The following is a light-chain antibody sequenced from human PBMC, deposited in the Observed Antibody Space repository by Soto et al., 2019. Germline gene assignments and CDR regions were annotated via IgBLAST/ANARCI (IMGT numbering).Light chain of an antibody. CDR1: QGISNY. CDR2: AAS. Sequence: DIQMTQSPSSLSASVGDRVTITCRASQGISNYLAWYQQKPRKVPKTLIYAASTLQSGVPSRFSASGSGTDFTLTISSLQPEEVATYYCQKYNSAPWTFGQGTKVEIK. J-gene: IGKJ1*01. V-gene: IGKV1-27*01. CDR3: QKYNSAPWT.